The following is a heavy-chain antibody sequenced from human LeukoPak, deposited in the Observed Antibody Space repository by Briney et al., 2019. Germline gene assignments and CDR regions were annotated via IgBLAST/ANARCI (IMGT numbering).Heavy chain of an antibody. Sequence: ASVKVSCKASGYTFTSYAMNWVRQAPGQGLEWMGWINTNTGNPTYAQGFTGRFVLSLDTSVSTAYLQISSLKAEDTAVYYCAREGVYYDYGSLRLGWFDPWGQGTLVTVSS. CDR1: GYTFTSYA. V-gene: IGHV7-4-1*02. CDR2: INTNTGNP. D-gene: IGHD3-16*01. CDR3: AREGVYYDYGSLRLGWFDP. J-gene: IGHJ5*02.